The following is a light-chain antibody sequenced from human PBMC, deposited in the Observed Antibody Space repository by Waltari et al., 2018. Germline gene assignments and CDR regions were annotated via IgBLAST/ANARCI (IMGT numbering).Light chain of an antibody. V-gene: IGKV1-9*01. CDR1: QGINNL. CDR2: AAS. Sequence: DIQLTQSPSFLSASVGDRVTITCRASQGINNLLAWYQQRPGKAPKFLLYAASPLQSGVPSRFSGSGSGTEFTLTVSSLQTEDFATYYCQQLSDYPRTFGQGTKVEIK. CDR3: QQLSDYPRT. J-gene: IGKJ1*01.